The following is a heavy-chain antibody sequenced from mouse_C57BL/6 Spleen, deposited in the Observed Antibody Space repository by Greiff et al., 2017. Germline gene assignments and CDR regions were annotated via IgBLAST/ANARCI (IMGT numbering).Heavy chain of an antibody. CDR1: GYTFTSYW. D-gene: IGHD2-3*01. CDR3: TRRIYDGLTDAMDY. J-gene: IGHJ4*01. CDR2: IYPGNSDT. Sequence: DVQLQESGTVLARPGASMKMSCKTSGYTFTSYWMHWVKQRPGQGLEWIGAIYPGNSDTSYNQKFKGKAKLTAVTSASTAYMELSSLTNEDSAVYYCTRRIYDGLTDAMDYWGQGTSVTVSS. V-gene: IGHV1-5*01.